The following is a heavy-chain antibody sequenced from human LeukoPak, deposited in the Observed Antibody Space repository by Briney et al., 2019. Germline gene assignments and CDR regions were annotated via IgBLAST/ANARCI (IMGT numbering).Heavy chain of an antibody. Sequence: GGSLRLSCAASGFTFSDYYMSWIRQAPGKGLEWVSTISGSGGTTYSADSVKGRFTISRDNSKNILYLQVNSLRAGDTAVYYCAKDYYYDSSGYYYGDAFDIWGQGTMVTVSS. CDR3: AKDYYYDSSGYYYGDAFDI. D-gene: IGHD3-22*01. CDR1: GFTFSDYY. J-gene: IGHJ3*02. V-gene: IGHV3-23*01. CDR2: ISGSGGTT.